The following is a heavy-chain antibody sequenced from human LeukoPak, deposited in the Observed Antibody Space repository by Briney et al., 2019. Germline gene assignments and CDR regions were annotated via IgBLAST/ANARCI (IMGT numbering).Heavy chain of an antibody. Sequence: TLSLTCTVSDDSLISGTYYWTWIRQYPGKGLEWVGYIHFTGSTDYSPSLKSRGTISVDKSKNHFSLNVNSVTAADTAVYYCARATTATTGFGYFDSSGQGALVTVSS. V-gene: IGHV4-31*03. D-gene: IGHD4-17*01. CDR2: IHFTGST. J-gene: IGHJ4*02. CDR3: ARATTATTGFGYFDS. CDR1: DDSLISGTYY.